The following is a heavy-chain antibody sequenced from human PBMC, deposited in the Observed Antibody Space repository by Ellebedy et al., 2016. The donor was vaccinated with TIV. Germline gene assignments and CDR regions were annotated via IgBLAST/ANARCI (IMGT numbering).Heavy chain of an antibody. CDR2: ISAYNGNT. CDR3: ARARSSGWLHTPDY. V-gene: IGHV1-18*04. CDR1: GYTFTSYY. D-gene: IGHD6-19*01. J-gene: IGHJ4*02. Sequence: AASVKVSCKASGYTFTSYYMHWVRQAPGQGIEWMGWISAYNGNTNYAQKLQGRVTMTTDTSTSTASMEWSSLRSEDTAVYYCARARSSGWLHTPDYWGQGILVTVSS.